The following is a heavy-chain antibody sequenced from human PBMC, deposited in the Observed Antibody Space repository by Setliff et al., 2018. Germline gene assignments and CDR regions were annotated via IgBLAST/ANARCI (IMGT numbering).Heavy chain of an antibody. V-gene: IGHV4-31*03. CDR2: IYYSGST. CDR1: GGSISSGAYH. Sequence: LSLTCTVSGGSISSGAYHWSWIRQHPGKGLEWIGYIYYSGSTYYNPSLKSRLTLSVDTSNNQFSLKLTSVTAADTAVYYCARDRLTAPYYFDYWGQGTLVTVSS. D-gene: IGHD3-16*01. J-gene: IGHJ4*02. CDR3: ARDRLTAPYYFDY.